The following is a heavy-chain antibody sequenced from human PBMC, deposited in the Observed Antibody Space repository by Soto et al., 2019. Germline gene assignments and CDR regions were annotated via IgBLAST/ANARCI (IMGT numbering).Heavy chain of an antibody. CDR1: GGTFSSYA. Sequence: QVQLVQSGAEVKKPGSSVKVSCKASGGTFSSYAISWVRQAPGQGLEWMGGIIPIFGTANYAPKFQGRVTITADESTSTAYMELSSLRSEDTAVYCCAREPAQKYDSSGYFYDAAFDIWGQGTMVTVSS. CDR3: AREPAQKYDSSGYFYDAAFDI. CDR2: IIPIFGTA. V-gene: IGHV1-69*01. J-gene: IGHJ3*02. D-gene: IGHD3-22*01.